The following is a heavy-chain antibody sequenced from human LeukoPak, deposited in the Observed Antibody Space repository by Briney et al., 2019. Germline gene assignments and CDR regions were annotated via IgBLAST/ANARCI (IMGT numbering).Heavy chain of an antibody. CDR2: INPNSGGT. CDR3: ARGDRSSSILEDAFDI. Sequence: ASVKVSCRASGYTFTGNYIHWVRQAPGQGLEWMGWINPNSGGTKFAQKFQGRVTMTRDTSISTAYMDLSRLTSDDTAVYYCARGDRSSSILEDAFDIWGQGTFVTVSS. V-gene: IGHV1-2*02. J-gene: IGHJ3*02. CDR1: GYTFTGNY. D-gene: IGHD6-6*01.